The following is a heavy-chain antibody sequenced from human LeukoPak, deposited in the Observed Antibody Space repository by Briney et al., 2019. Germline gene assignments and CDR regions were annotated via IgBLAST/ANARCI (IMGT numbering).Heavy chain of an antibody. J-gene: IGHJ3*02. CDR3: ASYSYDFRGPFDI. CDR2: IIPILGIA. V-gene: IGHV1-69*02. D-gene: IGHD3-3*01. Sequence: GASVKVSCKASGFTFSGYYMHWVRQAPGQGLEWMGRIIPILGIANYAQKFQGRVTITADKSTSTAYMELSSLRSEDTAVYYCASYSYDFRGPFDIWGQGTMVTVSS. CDR1: GFTFSGYY.